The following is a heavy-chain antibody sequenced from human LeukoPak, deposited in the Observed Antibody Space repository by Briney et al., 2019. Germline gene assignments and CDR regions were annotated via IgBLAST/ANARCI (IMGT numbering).Heavy chain of an antibody. CDR1: GLTFGDYA. Sequence: PGGSLRLSCTASGLTFGDYAMSWFRQAPGKGLEWMGFIRSKAYGGTTEYAASVKGRFSVSRDDSKNIAYLQMNSLKTEDTAVYYCARRYSFGSDAFDIWGQGTMVTVSS. J-gene: IGHJ3*02. CDR3: ARRYSFGSDAFDI. CDR2: IRSKAYGGTT. D-gene: IGHD5-12*01. V-gene: IGHV3-49*03.